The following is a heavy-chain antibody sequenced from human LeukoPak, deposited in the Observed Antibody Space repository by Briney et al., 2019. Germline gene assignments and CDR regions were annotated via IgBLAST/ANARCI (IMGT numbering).Heavy chain of an antibody. CDR1: GFTFSSYW. J-gene: IGHJ4*02. CDR3: ARGPSGYHNT. CDR2: IKQDGSEK. Sequence: GGSLRLSCAASGFTFSSYWMSWVRQAPGKGLEWVANIKQDGSEKYYVGSVKGRFTVSRDNSKNTLYLQMNSLRAEDTAVYYCARGPSGYHNTGGQGTLVTVSS. D-gene: IGHD5-12*01. V-gene: IGHV3-7*01.